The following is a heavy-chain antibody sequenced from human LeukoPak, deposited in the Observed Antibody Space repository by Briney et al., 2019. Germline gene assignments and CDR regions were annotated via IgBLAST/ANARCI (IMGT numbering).Heavy chain of an antibody. CDR2: IYHSGST. Sequence: PSETLSLTCTVSGYSISSGYYWGWIRQPPGKGLEWIGSIYHSGSTYYNPSLKSRVTISVDTSKNQFSLKLSSVTAADTAVYYCARDTPGYYGSGSPLDPWGQGTLVTVSS. V-gene: IGHV4-38-2*02. CDR3: ARDTPGYYGSGSPLDP. D-gene: IGHD3-10*01. CDR1: GYSISSGYY. J-gene: IGHJ5*02.